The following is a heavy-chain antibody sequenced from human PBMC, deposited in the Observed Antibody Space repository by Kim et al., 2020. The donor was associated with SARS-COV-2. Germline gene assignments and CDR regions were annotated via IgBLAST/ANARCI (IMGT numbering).Heavy chain of an antibody. CDR3: AKFLWIPPGGAVKGFFDY. Sequence: GGSLRLSCAAAGFVFSSYAMSWVRQAPGKGLEWVSGISGSGGTTTYADSVKGRFTISRDNSKNTLYLQMNSLRAEDTAVYYCAKFLWIPPGGAVKGFFDYWGQGTLVSVSS. J-gene: IGHJ4*02. V-gene: IGHV3-23*01. D-gene: IGHD5-18*01. CDR2: ISGSGGTT. CDR1: GFVFSSYA.